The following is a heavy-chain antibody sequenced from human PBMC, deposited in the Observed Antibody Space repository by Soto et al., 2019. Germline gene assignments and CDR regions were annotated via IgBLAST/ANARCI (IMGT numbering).Heavy chain of an antibody. Sequence: ASVKVSCKASGYTFTSYGFTWVRQAPGQGLEWMGWISAHNGDTNYAHKFQGRVTMTTDTSTSTAYMELRSLRSDDTAVYYCASSCISTSCPSFYYYYGLDAWGQGTKVTVS. CDR3: ASSCISTSCPSFYYYYGLDA. D-gene: IGHD2-2*01. CDR2: ISAHNGDT. V-gene: IGHV1-18*04. J-gene: IGHJ6*02. CDR1: GYTFTSYG.